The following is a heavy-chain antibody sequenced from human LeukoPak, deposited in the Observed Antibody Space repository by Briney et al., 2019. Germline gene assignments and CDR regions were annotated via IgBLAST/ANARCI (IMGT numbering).Heavy chain of an antibody. CDR2: MNPNSGIT. CDR1: GYTFTSYD. D-gene: IGHD1-26*01. CDR3: ARSFSGSYFGVGRFDP. J-gene: IGHJ5*02. Sequence: RASVRVSRKASGYTFTSYDINWVRQATGQGLEWMGWMNPNSGITGYAQKFQGRVTMTRNTSITTAFLELSSLRSEDMAVYYCARSFSGSYFGVGRFDPWGQGTLVTVSS. V-gene: IGHV1-8*01.